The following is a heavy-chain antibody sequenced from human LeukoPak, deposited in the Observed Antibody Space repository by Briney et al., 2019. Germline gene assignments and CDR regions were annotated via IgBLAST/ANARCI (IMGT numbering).Heavy chain of an antibody. CDR1: GFTFSSYG. CDR3: ARAHYGDYVDYYYGMDV. D-gene: IGHD4-17*01. J-gene: IGHJ6*02. CDR2: ISYDGSNK. Sequence: PGRSLRLSCAASGFTFSSYGMHWVRQAPGKGLEWVAVISYDGSNKYYADSVKGRFTISRDNSKNTLYLQMNSLRAEDTAVYYCARAHYGDYVDYYYGMDVWGQGTTVTVSS. V-gene: IGHV3-30*19.